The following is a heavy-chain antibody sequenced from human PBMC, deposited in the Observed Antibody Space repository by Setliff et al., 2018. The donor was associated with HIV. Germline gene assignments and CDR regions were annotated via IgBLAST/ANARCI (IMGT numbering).Heavy chain of an antibody. CDR2: LNTDGSST. D-gene: IGHD3-10*01. CDR3: ARGYYGSDLQNAMDV. Sequence: GGSLRLSCAASGFTFSSYWMHWVRQAPGKGLVWVSRLNTDGSSTKYADSVKGRFTISRDNAKNTLYLQMYSLRGEDTAVYYCARGYYGSDLQNAMDVWGQGTTVTVSS. J-gene: IGHJ6*02. CDR1: GFTFSSYW. V-gene: IGHV3-74*03.